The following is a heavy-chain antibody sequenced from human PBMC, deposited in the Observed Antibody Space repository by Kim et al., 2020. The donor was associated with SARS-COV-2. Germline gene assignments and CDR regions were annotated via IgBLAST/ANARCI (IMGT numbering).Heavy chain of an antibody. Sequence: GGSLRLSCAASGFTFSSEWMHWVRQGPGMGLVWVSRINPYGSITNYADSVKGRFTISRDNAKNTLYLQKNSLRAEDTALYYCARGILRTKGAFDIWGQGAMVSVSS. CDR1: GFTFSSEW. D-gene: IGHD1-26*01. CDR2: INPYGSIT. V-gene: IGHV3-74*01. J-gene: IGHJ3*02. CDR3: ARGILRTKGAFDI.